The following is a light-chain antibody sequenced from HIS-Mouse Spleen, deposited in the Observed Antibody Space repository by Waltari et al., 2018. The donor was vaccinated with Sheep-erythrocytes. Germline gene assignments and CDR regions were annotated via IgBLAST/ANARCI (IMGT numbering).Light chain of an antibody. CDR1: QSISSY. CDR3: QQSYSTPQFT. V-gene: IGKV1-39*01. Sequence: EIQMTQSRSSLSASVGDRVTITCRASQSISSYLNWYQQKPGKAPKLLIYAASSLQSGVPSRFSGSGSGTDFTLTISSLQPEDFATYYCQQSYSTPQFTFGPGTKVDIK. J-gene: IGKJ3*01. CDR2: AAS.